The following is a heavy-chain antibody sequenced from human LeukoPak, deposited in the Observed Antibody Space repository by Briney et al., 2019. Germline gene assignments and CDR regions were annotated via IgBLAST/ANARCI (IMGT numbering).Heavy chain of an antibody. J-gene: IGHJ6*03. V-gene: IGHV1-24*01. D-gene: IGHD2-15*01. Sequence: ASVKVSCKASGGTFSSYAISWVRQAPGKGLEWMGGFDPEDAETIYAQKFQGRVTMTEDTSTDTAYMELSSLRSEDTAVYYCATRDCSGGSCYSGYYYMDVWGKGTTVTVSS. CDR1: GGTFSSYA. CDR2: FDPEDAET. CDR3: ATRDCSGGSCYSGYYYMDV.